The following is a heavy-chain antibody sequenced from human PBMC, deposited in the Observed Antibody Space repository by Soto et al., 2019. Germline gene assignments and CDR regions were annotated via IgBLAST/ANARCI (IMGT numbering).Heavy chain of an antibody. J-gene: IGHJ4*02. D-gene: IGHD4-17*01. CDR3: ARRYGGTLDY. V-gene: IGHV5-10-1*01. CDR2: IDPTDSYT. CDR1: GYRFTPYW. Sequence: GESLKISCQASGYRFTPYWISWVRQMPGKGLECMGRIDPTDSYTDYGPSFEGHVTMSVDRSINTAYLEWSSLKASDSAVYYCARRYGGTLDYWGQGTLVTVSS.